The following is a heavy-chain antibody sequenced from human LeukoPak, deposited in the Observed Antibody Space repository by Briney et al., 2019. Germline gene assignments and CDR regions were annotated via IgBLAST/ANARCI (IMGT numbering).Heavy chain of an antibody. J-gene: IGHJ5*02. D-gene: IGHD1-26*01. Sequence: SETLSLTCTASGGSISSSSYYWGWIRQPPGKGLEWIGSMYYSGSTYYNPSLKSRVTISVDTSKNQFSLKLSSVTAADTAVYYCAREREWFDPWGQGTLVTVSS. CDR1: GGSISSSSYY. CDR2: MYYSGST. CDR3: AREREWFDP. V-gene: IGHV4-39*02.